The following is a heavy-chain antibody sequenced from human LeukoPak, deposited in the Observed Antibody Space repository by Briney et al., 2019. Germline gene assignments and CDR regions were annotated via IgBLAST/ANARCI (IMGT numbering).Heavy chain of an antibody. J-gene: IGHJ3*02. D-gene: IGHD2-2*01. CDR3: TRRGYTSRPI. Sequence: PSETLSLTCTLSGGSIRSSSSSWGWIRHPPEKGLEWIGSINYSGSTYYNPSLKSRVTMSVDMSKNQFSLKLSSVTAADTAVYYCTRRGYTSRPIWGQGTMVTVSS. CDR1: GGSIRSSSSS. V-gene: IGHV4-39*01. CDR2: INYSGST.